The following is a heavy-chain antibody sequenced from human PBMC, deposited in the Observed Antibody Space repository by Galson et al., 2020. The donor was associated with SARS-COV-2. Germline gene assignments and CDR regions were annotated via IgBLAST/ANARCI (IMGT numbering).Heavy chain of an antibody. CDR3: AKDFSQITMIVVVTPGAFDI. CDR1: GFTFSSSA. J-gene: IGHJ3*02. D-gene: IGHD3-22*01. Sequence: TGGSLRLSCAASGFTFSSSAMSWVRQAPGKGLEWVSAISGSGGSTYYADSVKGRFTISRDNSKNTLYLQMNSLRAEDTAVYYCAKDFSQITMIVVVTPGAFDIWGQGTMVTVSS. CDR2: ISGSGGST. V-gene: IGHV3-23*01.